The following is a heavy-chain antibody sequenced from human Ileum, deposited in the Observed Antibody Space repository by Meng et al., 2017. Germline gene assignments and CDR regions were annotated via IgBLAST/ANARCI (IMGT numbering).Heavy chain of an antibody. Sequence: ASVKVSCKASGYTFIGFYIHWMRQAPGQGLEWMGWINPNSGGAVYAQKFQGRITMTRDTSINTAYMGLNSLISDDTAVYYCARDTAYKDYWGQGTLVTVSS. V-gene: IGHV1-2*02. CDR3: ARDTAYKDY. D-gene: IGHD5-24*01. J-gene: IGHJ4*02. CDR1: GYTFIGFY. CDR2: INPNSGGA.